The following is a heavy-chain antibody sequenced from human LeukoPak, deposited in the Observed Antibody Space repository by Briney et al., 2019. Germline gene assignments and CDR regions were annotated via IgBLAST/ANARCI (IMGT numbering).Heavy chain of an antibody. CDR2: VPSDGGTT. V-gene: IGHV3-30*18. J-gene: IGHJ4*02. D-gene: IGHD2-15*01. CDR3: TKESATGSRYSFDY. Sequence: GTSLRLPCAASGFTFSSHGIHWVRQAPGKGLEWVAVVPSDGGTTYYADSVKGRFTISRDNSKNTLYLQMNSLRGEDTAIYYCTKESATGSRYSFDYWGQGTLVTVSS. CDR1: GFTFSSHG.